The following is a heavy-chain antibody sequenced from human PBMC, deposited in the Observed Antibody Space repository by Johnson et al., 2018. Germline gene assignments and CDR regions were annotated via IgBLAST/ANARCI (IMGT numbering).Heavy chain of an antibody. CDR3: ARESGGH. D-gene: IGHD6-25*01. Sequence: QVQLVQSGGGVVQPGRSLRLSCAASGFTFSNYAIHWVRQAPGKGLEWVAVISSDGSNKYYADSVKGRFTISRDNSKNTLYLQRNSLRAEDTAVYYCARESGGHWGQGTLVTVSS. J-gene: IGHJ1*01. V-gene: IGHV3-30-3*01. CDR1: GFTFSNYA. CDR2: ISSDGSNK.